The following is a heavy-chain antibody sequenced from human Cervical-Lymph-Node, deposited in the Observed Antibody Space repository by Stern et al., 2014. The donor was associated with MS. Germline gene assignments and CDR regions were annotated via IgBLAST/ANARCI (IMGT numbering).Heavy chain of an antibody. J-gene: IGHJ4*02. D-gene: IGHD6-19*01. CDR2: ISHDGANG. Sequence: VQLVQSGGGVVQPGMSLRLSCAASGFTFSDHAMHWVRQAPGKGLEWVAIISHDGANGYSADSVKGRFTISRDNSKNTLDLQMNSLTVEDTAVYYCAGGLASRKVDHWGQGTLVTVSS. CDR1: GFTFSDHA. CDR3: AGGLASRKVDH. V-gene: IGHV3-30-3*01.